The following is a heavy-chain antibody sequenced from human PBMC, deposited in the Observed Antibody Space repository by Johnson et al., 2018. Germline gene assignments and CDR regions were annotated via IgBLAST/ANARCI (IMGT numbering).Heavy chain of an antibody. V-gene: IGHV3-20*01. CDR3: ARNQYGSDGNYYYLYMDV. D-gene: IGHD6-25*01. J-gene: IGHJ6*03. Sequence: VQLQESGGGVVRPGGSLRLSCAVSGFTFDDYAMSWVRQAPGKGLEWVSSINWNGDRTNYADSVEGRLTISRDNANNALFLQMDSLRAEDTALDNIARNQYGSDGNYYYLYMDVWGKGTTVTVSS. CDR2: INWNGDRT. CDR1: GFTFDDYA.